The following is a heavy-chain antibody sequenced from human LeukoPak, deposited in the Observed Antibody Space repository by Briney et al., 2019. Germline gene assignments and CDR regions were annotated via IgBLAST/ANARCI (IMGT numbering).Heavy chain of an antibody. CDR2: ISAYNGNA. CDR1: GYTFTSYY. J-gene: IGHJ4*02. V-gene: IGHV1-18*04. Sequence: ASVKVSCKASGYTFTSYYMHWVRQAPRQGLEWMGWISAYNGNANYAQKLQGRVTMTTDTSTSTAYMELRSLRSDDTAVYYCARVESVVGFGELSISPLGYWGQGTLVTVSS. CDR3: ARVESVVGFGELSISPLGY. D-gene: IGHD3-10*01.